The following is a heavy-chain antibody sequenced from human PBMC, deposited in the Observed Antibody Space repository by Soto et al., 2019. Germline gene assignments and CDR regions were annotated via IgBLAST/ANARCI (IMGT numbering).Heavy chain of an antibody. J-gene: IGHJ5*02. D-gene: IGHD6-6*01. V-gene: IGHV4-59*01. CDR3: ARVRRQLVQTAMNWFDP. Sequence: SETLSLTCTVSGGSISSYYWSWIRQPPGKGLEWIGYIYYSGSTNYNPSLKSRVTISVDTSKNQFSLKLSSVTAADTAVYYCARVRRQLVQTAMNWFDPWGQGTLVTVSS. CDR2: IYYSGST. CDR1: GGSISSYY.